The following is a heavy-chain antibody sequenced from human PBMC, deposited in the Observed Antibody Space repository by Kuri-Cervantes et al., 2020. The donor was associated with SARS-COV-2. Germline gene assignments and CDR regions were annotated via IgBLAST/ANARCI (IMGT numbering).Heavy chain of an antibody. Sequence: GSLRLSCTVSGGSISSYYWSWIRQPPGKGPEWIGYIYYSGSTNYNPSLKSRVTISVDTSKNQFSLKLSSVTAADTAVYYCARDPRHYCSSTSCYSYYGMDVWGQGTTVTVSS. CDR3: ARDPRHYCSSTSCYSYYGMDV. V-gene: IGHV4-59*01. D-gene: IGHD2-2*02. CDR1: GGSISSYY. CDR2: IYYSGST. J-gene: IGHJ6*02.